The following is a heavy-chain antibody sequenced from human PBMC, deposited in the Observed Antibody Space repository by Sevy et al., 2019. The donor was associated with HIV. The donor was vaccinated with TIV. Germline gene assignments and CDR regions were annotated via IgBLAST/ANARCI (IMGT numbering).Heavy chain of an antibody. Sequence: GGSLRLSCAASGFTVSSNYMSWVRQAPGKGLEWVSVIYSGGSTYYADSVKGRFTISRDNSKNTLYLQMNSLRAEDTVVYYCARVGLWRENAFDIWGQGTMVTVSS. J-gene: IGHJ3*02. CDR1: GFTVSSNY. V-gene: IGHV3-53*01. D-gene: IGHD3-16*01. CDR2: IYSGGST. CDR3: ARVGLWRENAFDI.